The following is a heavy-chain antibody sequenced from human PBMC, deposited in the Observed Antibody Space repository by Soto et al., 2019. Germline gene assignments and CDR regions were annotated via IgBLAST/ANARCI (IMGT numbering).Heavy chain of an antibody. CDR1: GFTFTNYA. J-gene: IGHJ4*02. CDR2: SSGSGSGGST. V-gene: IGHV3-23*01. Sequence: LRLSCAASGFTFTNYAMTWVRQAPGKGLEWVSISSGSGSGGSTNYADSVKGRFTISRDNSKNTLYLQMNSLRVEDTAVYYCAKDRDDYRNYVFDYWGQGTLVTVSS. CDR3: AKDRDDYRNYVFDY. D-gene: IGHD4-4*01.